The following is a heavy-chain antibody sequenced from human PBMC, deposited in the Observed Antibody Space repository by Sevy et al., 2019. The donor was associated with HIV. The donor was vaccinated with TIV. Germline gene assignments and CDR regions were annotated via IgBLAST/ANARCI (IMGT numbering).Heavy chain of an antibody. D-gene: IGHD3-3*01. V-gene: IGHV1-2*02. CDR3: ARESYDFWTGPVDYDYGMDV. J-gene: IGHJ6*02. CDR1: GYTFTDTGYY. Sequence: ASVKVSCKASGYTFTDTGYYVHWVRQAPGQGLEWMGWINPKSVATNYAQKFQGRVTMTRDTSVSTANIELSRLRSDDTAVYYCARESYDFWTGPVDYDYGMDVWGQGTTVTVSS. CDR2: INPKSVAT.